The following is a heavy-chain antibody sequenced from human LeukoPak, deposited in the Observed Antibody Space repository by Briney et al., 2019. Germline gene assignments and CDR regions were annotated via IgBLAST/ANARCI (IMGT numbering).Heavy chain of an antibody. CDR2: IRYDGSNK. Sequence: GGSLRLSCAASGSTFSSYGMHWVRQAPGKGLEWVAFIRYDGSNKYYADSVKGRFTISRDNSKNTLYLQMNSLRAEDTAVYHCAKPSYGDPLDAFDIWGQGTMVTVSS. CDR3: AKPSYGDPLDAFDI. J-gene: IGHJ3*02. V-gene: IGHV3-30*02. CDR1: GSTFSSYG. D-gene: IGHD4-17*01.